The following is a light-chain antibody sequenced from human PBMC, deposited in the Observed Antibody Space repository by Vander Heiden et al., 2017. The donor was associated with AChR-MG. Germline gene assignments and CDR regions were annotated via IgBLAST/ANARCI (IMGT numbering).Light chain of an antibody. CDR2: GNS. CDR1: SSNIGAGYD. V-gene: IGLV1-40*01. Sequence: QSVLTQPPSVSGAPGQRVPIPCTGSSSNIGAGYDVHWYQQLPGTAPKLLIYGNSNRPSGVPDRFSGSKSGTSASLAITGLQAEDEADYYCQSYDSSLSGSWVFGGGTKLTVL. J-gene: IGLJ3*02. CDR3: QSYDSSLSGSWV.